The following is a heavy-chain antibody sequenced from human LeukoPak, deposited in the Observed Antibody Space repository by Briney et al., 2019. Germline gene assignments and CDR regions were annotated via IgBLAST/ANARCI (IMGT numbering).Heavy chain of an antibody. CDR1: GGTFSGYA. CDR2: IIPIFGTA. D-gene: IGHD3-22*01. J-gene: IGHJ4*02. V-gene: IGHV1-69*13. Sequence: SVKVSCKASGGTFSGYAISWVRQAPGQGLEWMGGIIPIFGTANYAQKFQGRVTITADESTSTAYMELSSLRSEDTAVYYCASVSYYYDSSGYAPFDYWGQGTLVTVSS. CDR3: ASVSYYYDSSGYAPFDY.